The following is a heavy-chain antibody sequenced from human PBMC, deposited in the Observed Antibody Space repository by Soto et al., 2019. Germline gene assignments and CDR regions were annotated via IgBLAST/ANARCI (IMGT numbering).Heavy chain of an antibody. CDR1: GFTFQNFV. D-gene: IGHD2-2*01. V-gene: IGHV3-23*01. J-gene: IGHJ6*02. CDR2: IGGTGQYT. Sequence: EVQLLETGGGLVQPGGSLRLSCTASGFTFQNFVINCVRQAPGKGLEWVSIIGGTGQYTYYADSVRGRFTFSRDNSENTVYLEMNSLRAEDTAIYFCAKGGTSHIYGIDVWGPGTTVIVSS. CDR3: AKGGTSHIYGIDV.